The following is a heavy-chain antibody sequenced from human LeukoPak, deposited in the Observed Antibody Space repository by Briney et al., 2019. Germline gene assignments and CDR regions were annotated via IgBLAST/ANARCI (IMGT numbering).Heavy chain of an antibody. V-gene: IGHV4-59*06. CDR1: GGSISSYY. CDR3: ARSYVDTAMAAGC. D-gene: IGHD5-18*01. CDR2: IYYSGST. J-gene: IGHJ4*02. Sequence: SETLSLTCTVSGGSISSYYWSWIRQHPGKGLEWIGYIYYSGSTYYNPSLKSRVTISVDTSKNQFSLKLSSVTAADTAVYYCARSYVDTAMAAGCWGQGTLVTVSS.